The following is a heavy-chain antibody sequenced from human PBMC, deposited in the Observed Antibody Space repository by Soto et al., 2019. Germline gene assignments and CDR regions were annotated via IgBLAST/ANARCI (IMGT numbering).Heavy chain of an antibody. CDR1: GYRFTAFG. V-gene: IGHV1-18*01. Sequence: QVQLLQSGPEVKKPGASVKVSCRAFGYRFTAFGISWVRQAPGQGLEWVGWSRADNSHPNYAKSLQGRVNVTTDTSWNTAYMELTSLTSADTAVYYCARAADRFDFVWGGNDALDIWGQGTVVFVSS. CDR2: SRADNSHP. D-gene: IGHD3-16*01. J-gene: IGHJ3*02. CDR3: ARAADRFDFVWGGNDALDI.